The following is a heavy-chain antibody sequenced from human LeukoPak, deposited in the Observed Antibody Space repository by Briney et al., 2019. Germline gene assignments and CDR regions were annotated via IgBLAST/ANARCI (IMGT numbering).Heavy chain of an antibody. J-gene: IGHJ4*02. CDR2: INHSGST. Sequence: SETLSLTCAVYGGSFSGYYWSWIRQPPGKGLEWIGEINHSGSTNYNPSPKSRVTISINTSKNQFSLKLSSVTAADTAVYYCARRNGQDIVATFRRRYYFDYWGQGTLVTVSS. V-gene: IGHV4-34*01. D-gene: IGHD5-12*01. CDR3: ARRNGQDIVATFRRRYYFDY. CDR1: GGSFSGYY.